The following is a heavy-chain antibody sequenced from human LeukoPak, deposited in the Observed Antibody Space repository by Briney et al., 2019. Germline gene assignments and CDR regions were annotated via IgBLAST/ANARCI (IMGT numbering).Heavy chain of an antibody. Sequence: ASVKVSCKASGYPFTSYDINWVRQAPGQGLEWMAWMDSNSGDTGYAQKFQGRVSMTRNTSISTAYMELSSLRSEDTAVFYCARGVGRWRKDRFDYWGQGTLVTVSS. CDR1: GYPFTSYD. D-gene: IGHD3-16*02. CDR3: ARGVGRWRKDRFDY. J-gene: IGHJ4*02. V-gene: IGHV1-8*01. CDR2: MDSNSGDT.